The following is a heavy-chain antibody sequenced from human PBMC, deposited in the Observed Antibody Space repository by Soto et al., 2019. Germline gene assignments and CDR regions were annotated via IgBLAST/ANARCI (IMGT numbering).Heavy chain of an antibody. Sequence: PSKTLSLTCTVSGGSISSYYWSWIRQPPGKGQEWIGYIYYSGSTNYNPSLKRRVTISLDKSKNQFSLKLSSVTAADTAVYYSARRRITMIVVVFDAFDIWGQGSMVTVSS. CDR3: ARRRITMIVVVFDAFDI. V-gene: IGHV4-59*12. CDR2: IYYSGST. D-gene: IGHD3-22*01. CDR1: GGSISSYY. J-gene: IGHJ3*02.